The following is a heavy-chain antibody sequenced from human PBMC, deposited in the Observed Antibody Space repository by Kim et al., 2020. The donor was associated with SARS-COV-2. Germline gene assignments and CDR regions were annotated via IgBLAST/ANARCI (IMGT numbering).Heavy chain of an antibody. CDR2: GSI. V-gene: IGHV3-9*01. Sequence: GSIGYADSVKGRFTISRDNAKNPLYLQMNSLRAEDTALYYCAKGPGAFDIWGQGTMVTVSS. J-gene: IGHJ3*02. CDR3: AKGPGAFDI.